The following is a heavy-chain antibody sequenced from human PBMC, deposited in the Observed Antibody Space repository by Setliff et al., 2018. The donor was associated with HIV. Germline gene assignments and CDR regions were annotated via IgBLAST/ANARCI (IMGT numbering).Heavy chain of an antibody. J-gene: IGHJ4*02. V-gene: IGHV4-39*07. D-gene: IGHD3-10*01. Sequence: SETLSLTCTVSGGSISSHYWSWIRQPPGKGLEWIGSIYYSGSTYHNPSLKTRVTISADTSKNQFSLNLSSVTAAETAVYYCARVGYHGSGRYSFDYWGQGTLVTVSS. CDR2: IYYSGST. CDR3: ARVGYHGSGRYSFDY. CDR1: GGSISSHY.